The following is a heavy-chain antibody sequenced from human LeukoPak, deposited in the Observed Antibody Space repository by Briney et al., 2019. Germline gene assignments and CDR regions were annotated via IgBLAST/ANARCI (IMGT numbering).Heavy chain of an antibody. D-gene: IGHD6-13*01. J-gene: IGHJ3*02. CDR3: AKDPYSNKDAFDI. CDR1: GFTFSSYA. V-gene: IGHV3-23*01. CDR2: ISGSGGST. Sequence: PGGSLRLSCAASGFTFSSYAMSWVRQAPGEGLEWVSAISGSGGSTYYADSVKGRFTISRDNSKNTLYLQMNSLRAEDTAVYYCAKDPYSNKDAFDIWGQGTMVTVSS.